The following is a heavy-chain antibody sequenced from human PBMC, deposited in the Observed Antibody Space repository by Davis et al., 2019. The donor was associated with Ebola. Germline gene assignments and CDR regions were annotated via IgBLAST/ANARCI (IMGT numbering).Heavy chain of an antibody. CDR1: GYTFTSYD. CDR3: AKDPRGAVAGTCYFDY. J-gene: IGHJ4*02. CDR2: MNPNSGNT. V-gene: IGHV1-8*01. Sequence: ASVKVSCKASGYTFTSYDINWVRQATGQGLEWMGWMNPNSGNTGYAQKFQGRVTMTRNTSISTAYMELSSLRAEDTAVYYCAKDPRGAVAGTCYFDYWGQGTLVTVSS. D-gene: IGHD6-19*01.